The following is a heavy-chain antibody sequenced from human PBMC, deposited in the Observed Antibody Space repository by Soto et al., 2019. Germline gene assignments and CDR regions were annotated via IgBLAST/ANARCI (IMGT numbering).Heavy chain of an antibody. Sequence: QVQLVQSGAEVKKPGSSVKVSCKASGGTFSSYAISWVRQAPGQGLEWMGGIIPIFGTANYAQKFQGRVTITADESTSTAYRELSSLRSEDTAVYYGARGGMSYYPETNFDYWGQGTLVTVSS. CDR2: IIPIFGTA. V-gene: IGHV1-69*01. CDR3: ARGGMSYYPETNFDY. J-gene: IGHJ4*02. D-gene: IGHD1-26*01. CDR1: GGTFSSYA.